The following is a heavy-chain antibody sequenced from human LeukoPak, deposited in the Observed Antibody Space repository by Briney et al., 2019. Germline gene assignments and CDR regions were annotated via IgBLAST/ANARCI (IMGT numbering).Heavy chain of an antibody. V-gene: IGHV1-46*01. J-gene: IGHJ4*02. CDR3: AKLGVVVNTHFDY. D-gene: IGHD2-2*01. Sequence: ASVEVSCKASGYTFTSYYMHWVRQAPGQGLEWMGIINPSGGSTSYAQKFQGRVTMTRDTSTSTVYMELSSLRAEDTAVYYCAKLGVVVNTHFDYWGQGTLVTVSS. CDR2: INPSGGST. CDR1: GYTFTSYY.